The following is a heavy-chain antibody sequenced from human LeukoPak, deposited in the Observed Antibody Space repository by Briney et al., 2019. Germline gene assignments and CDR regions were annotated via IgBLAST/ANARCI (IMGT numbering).Heavy chain of an antibody. V-gene: IGHV3-64*01. Sequence: GGSLRLSCAASGFTFSSRSMHWVGQAPGKGLEYVSGIDSNGGSTYHANSVKGRFTISRDNSKNTLYLQMGSLRAEDVAVYYCARGYYDSSGYSAEVFDIWGQGTMITVSS. CDR1: GFTFSSRS. J-gene: IGHJ3*02. CDR2: IDSNGGST. CDR3: ARGYYDSSGYSAEVFDI. D-gene: IGHD3-22*01.